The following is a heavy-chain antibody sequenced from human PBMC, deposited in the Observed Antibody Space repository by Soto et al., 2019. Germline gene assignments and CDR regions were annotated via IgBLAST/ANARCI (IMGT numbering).Heavy chain of an antibody. CDR1: GFIFSDYY. V-gene: IGHV3-11*01. J-gene: IGHJ5*02. Sequence: GGSLRLSCAASGFIFSDYYMSWIRQAPGKGLEWLAYISRDGNAIFYADSVIGRFTVSRDNAKNSLFLQMDDLRAEDTAMFFCARGAEMSSLTKWFDPWGQGXLVTVHS. CDR3: ARGAEMSSLTKWFDP. D-gene: IGHD1-1*01. CDR2: ISRDGNAI.